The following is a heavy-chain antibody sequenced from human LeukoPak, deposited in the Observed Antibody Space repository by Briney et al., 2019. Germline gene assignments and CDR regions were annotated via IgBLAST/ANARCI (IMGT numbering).Heavy chain of an antibody. Sequence: GGSLRLSCAASGFTFRSYAMTWVRQAPGKGLEWVSSISDSGTSTYYADSVKGRLTISRDNSKNTLYLQMNSLRAEDTAVYYCAKQVCGADCYYYYGMDVWGQGTTVTVSS. CDR2: ISDSGTST. D-gene: IGHD2-21*02. V-gene: IGHV3-23*01. CDR3: AKQVCGADCYYYYGMDV. J-gene: IGHJ6*02. CDR1: GFTFRSYA.